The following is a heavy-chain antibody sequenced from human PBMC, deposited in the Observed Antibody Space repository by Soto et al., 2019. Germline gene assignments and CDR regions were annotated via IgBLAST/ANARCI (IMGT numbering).Heavy chain of an antibody. V-gene: IGHV4-30-2*01. D-gene: IGHD3-10*01. J-gene: IGHJ4*02. CDR2: IYHSVST. Sequence: SETLSLTCAVSGGSISSGGYSWSWIRQPPGKGLECIGYIYHSVSTYYNPSLKSRVTISVDRSKNQFSLKLNSVTAADTAVYYCARGPPLGDWGQGTRVTVSS. CDR3: ARGPPLGD. CDR1: GGSISSGGYS.